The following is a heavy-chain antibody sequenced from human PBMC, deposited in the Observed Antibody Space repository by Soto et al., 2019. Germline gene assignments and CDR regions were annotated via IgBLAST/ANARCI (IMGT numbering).Heavy chain of an antibody. V-gene: IGHV3-23*01. Sequence: GSMSLSCSAAGFHFSSYAMSWVRQAPGKGLEWVSAISCSGGSTYYADSVKGRFTISRDNSKNTLYLQMNSLRAEDTAVYYCAKDRHSSGWSDAFDIWGQGTMVTVSS. CDR3: AKDRHSSGWSDAFDI. D-gene: IGHD6-19*01. J-gene: IGHJ3*02. CDR1: GFHFSSYA. CDR2: ISCSGGST.